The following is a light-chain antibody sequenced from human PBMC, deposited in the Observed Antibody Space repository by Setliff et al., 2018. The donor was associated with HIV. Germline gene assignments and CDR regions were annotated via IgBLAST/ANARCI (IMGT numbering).Light chain of an antibody. Sequence: QSALTQPHSVSGSPGQSVTISCTGTSSDVGAYNWVSWYQQYPGNVPKLLIYDVTRRPSGVPDRFSGSKSGITASLTISGLQAEDEADYYCCSYAGNYILIFGGGTKGTVL. J-gene: IGLJ2*01. CDR3: CSYAGNYILI. V-gene: IGLV2-11*01. CDR2: DVT. CDR1: SSDVGAYNW.